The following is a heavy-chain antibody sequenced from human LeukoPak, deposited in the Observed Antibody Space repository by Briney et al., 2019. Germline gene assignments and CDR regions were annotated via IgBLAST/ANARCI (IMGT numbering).Heavy chain of an antibody. CDR1: GFTFYDYA. CDR2: ISWNSGSI. J-gene: IGHJ4*02. V-gene: IGHV3-9*01. CDR3: ARTAAAGSYFDY. D-gene: IGHD6-13*01. Sequence: GRSLRLSCAASGFTFYDYAMHWVRHAPGKGLEWVSGISWNSGSIGYADSVKGRFTISRDNAKNSLYLQMNSLRAEDTALYYCARTAAAGSYFDYWGQGTLVTVSS.